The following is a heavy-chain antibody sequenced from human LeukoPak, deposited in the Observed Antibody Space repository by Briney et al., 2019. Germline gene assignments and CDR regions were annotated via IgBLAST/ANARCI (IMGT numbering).Heavy chain of an antibody. D-gene: IGHD3-22*01. CDR3: ASGGTPLTYYYDSSGYYSDY. V-gene: IGHV3-30-3*01. CDR2: ISYDGSNK. Sequence: SGGSLRLSCAASGFTFSSYAMHWVRQAPGKGLEWVAVISYDGSNKYYADSVKGRFTISRDNSKTTLYLQMNSLRAEDTAVYYCASGGTPLTYYYDSSGYYSDYWGQGTLVTVSS. CDR1: GFTFSSYA. J-gene: IGHJ4*02.